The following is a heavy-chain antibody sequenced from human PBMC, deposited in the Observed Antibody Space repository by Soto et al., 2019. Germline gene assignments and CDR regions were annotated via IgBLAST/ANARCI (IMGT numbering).Heavy chain of an antibody. CDR3: ARTDKFNSQSSGWANRFDY. CDR2: ITPTGAT. Sequence: EMQLLESGGGLVQPGGSLRLLCAASGFTFTNYAMTWVRQARGKGLEWVSTITPTGATFYGDTVKGRFTISRDNSRSTVFLQMNSLRAEDTAMYYCARTDKFNSQSSGWANRFDYWGQGTLVTVSP. CDR1: GFTFTNYA. D-gene: IGHD6-19*01. V-gene: IGHV3-23*01. J-gene: IGHJ4*02.